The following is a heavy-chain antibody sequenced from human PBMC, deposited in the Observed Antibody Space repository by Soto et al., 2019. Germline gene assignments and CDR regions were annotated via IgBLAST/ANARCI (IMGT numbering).Heavy chain of an antibody. J-gene: IGHJ4*02. Sequence: ASVKVSCKASGYTFASYTIHWVRQAPGQRLEWMGWINAGNGNTKYSQNFQGRVTITRDTSASTAYMELRSLRSEDTAVYYCARVLWGYGDYNLDYWGQGTLVTVSS. CDR2: INAGNGNT. CDR1: GYTFASYT. CDR3: ARVLWGYGDYNLDY. D-gene: IGHD4-17*01. V-gene: IGHV1-3*01.